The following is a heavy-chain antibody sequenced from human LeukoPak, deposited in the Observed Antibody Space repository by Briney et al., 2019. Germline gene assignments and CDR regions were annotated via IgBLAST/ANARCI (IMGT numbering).Heavy chain of an antibody. CDR1: GFTFTDYY. D-gene: IGHD5-12*01. J-gene: IGHJ4*02. Sequence: PGGSLRLSCAASGFTFTDYYMSWIRQAPGKGLEWVSYISSSGSSIYYADSVKGRFTISRDYAKNSLYLQMNSLRAEDTAVYYCARTAYILGGYNFDYWGQGTLVTVSS. V-gene: IGHV3-11*04. CDR3: ARTAYILGGYNFDY. CDR2: ISSSGSSI.